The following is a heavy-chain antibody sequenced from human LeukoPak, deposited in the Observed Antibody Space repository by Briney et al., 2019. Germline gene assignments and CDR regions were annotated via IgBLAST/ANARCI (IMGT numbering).Heavy chain of an antibody. CDR3: ARVVYPAAPDDYGADGFDY. CDR1: GGTFSKYT. CDR2: ITPLFGTA. Sequence: SVKVSCKASGGTFSKYTISWVRQRPGQGLEWMGGITPLFGTANYAQKFQGRVTITRDTSASTAYMELSSLRSEDTAVYYCARVVYPAAPDDYGADGFDYWGQGTLVTVSS. V-gene: IGHV1-69*05. J-gene: IGHJ4*02. D-gene: IGHD4-17*01.